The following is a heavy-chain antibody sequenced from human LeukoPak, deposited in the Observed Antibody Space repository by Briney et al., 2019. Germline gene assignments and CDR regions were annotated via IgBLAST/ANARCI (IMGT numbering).Heavy chain of an antibody. V-gene: IGHV3-48*03. CDR2: ISSSGSTI. CDR3: ARPRSGSYADDAFDI. CDR1: GFTFSSYE. D-gene: IGHD3-10*01. Sequence: GGSLRLSCAASGFTFSSYEMNWVRQAPGKGLEWVSYISSSGSTIYYADSVKGRFTISRDNAKNSLYLQMNSLRAEDTAVYYCARPRSGSYADDAFDIWGQGTMVTVSS. J-gene: IGHJ3*02.